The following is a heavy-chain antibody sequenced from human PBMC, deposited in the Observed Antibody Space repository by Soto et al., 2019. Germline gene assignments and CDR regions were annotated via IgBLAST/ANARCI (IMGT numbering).Heavy chain of an antibody. Sequence: QVQLQQWGAGLLKPSETLSLTCAVYGGSFSGYYWSWIRQPPGKGLEWIGEINHSGSTNYNPSRKSRVTISVDTSKNKFSLKLSSVSAADTAVYYCARRSIAARRGQFDYWGQGTLVTVSS. D-gene: IGHD6-6*01. CDR3: ARRSIAARRGQFDY. J-gene: IGHJ4*02. CDR2: INHSGST. CDR1: GGSFSGYY. V-gene: IGHV4-34*01.